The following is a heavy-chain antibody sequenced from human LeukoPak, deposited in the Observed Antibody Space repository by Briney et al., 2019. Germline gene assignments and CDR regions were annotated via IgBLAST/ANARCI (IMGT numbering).Heavy chain of an antibody. V-gene: IGHV3-30*18. CDR2: MSYEGRDR. J-gene: IGHJ6*04. Sequence: GGSLRLSCAASGFTFSSYGMHWVRQAPGKGLEWVAVMSYEGRDRYYADSVKGRFPISRDIPKNTLYLQMNSLRAEDTAVYYCAKDRGAAAGIHYGMDVWGEGTTVTVSS. D-gene: IGHD6-13*01. CDR1: GFTFSSYG. CDR3: AKDRGAAAGIHYGMDV.